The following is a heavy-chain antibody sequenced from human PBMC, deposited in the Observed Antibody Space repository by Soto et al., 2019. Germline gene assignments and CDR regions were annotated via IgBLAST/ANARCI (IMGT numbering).Heavy chain of an antibody. Sequence: GGSLRLSCAASGFTFSSYGMHWVRRAPGKGLEWVSAISGSGGSTYYADSVKGRFTISRDNSKNTLYLQMNSLRAEDTAVYYCAKDQKYQPNDAFDIWGQGTMVTVSS. J-gene: IGHJ3*02. CDR1: GFTFSSYG. D-gene: IGHD2-2*01. CDR3: AKDQKYQPNDAFDI. CDR2: ISGSGGST. V-gene: IGHV3-23*01.